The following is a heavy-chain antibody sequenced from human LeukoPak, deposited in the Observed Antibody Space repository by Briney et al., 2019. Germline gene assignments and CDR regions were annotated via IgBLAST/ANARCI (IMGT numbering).Heavy chain of an antibody. CDR1: CYTFTSYG. CDR3: ARDLQSSSGYYYVVGY. J-gene: IGHJ4*02. CDR2: ISAYNGNT. Sequence: ASVKVSCKASCYTFTSYGISWVRQAPGQGLEWMGWISAYNGNTNYAQKLQGRVTMTRDTSISTAYMELSRLRSDDTAVYYCARDLQSSSGYYYVVGYWGQGTLVTVSS. V-gene: IGHV1-18*01. D-gene: IGHD3-22*01.